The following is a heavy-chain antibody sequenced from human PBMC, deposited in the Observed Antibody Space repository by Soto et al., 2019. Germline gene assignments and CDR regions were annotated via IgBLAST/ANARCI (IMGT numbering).Heavy chain of an antibody. Sequence: QVQLVESGGGVVQPGRSLRLSCSASGFTFSDYAINWVRQAPGKGLEWVASISGDGINKYIADSVKGRFIISRDNSKNTVLLQMSSPGAEETAVYYCARRLTPSLTAMGYWGQGTMVTVSS. D-gene: IGHD2-21*02. V-gene: IGHV3-30-3*01. CDR1: GFTFSDYA. CDR3: ARRLTPSLTAMGY. CDR2: ISGDGINK. J-gene: IGHJ4*02.